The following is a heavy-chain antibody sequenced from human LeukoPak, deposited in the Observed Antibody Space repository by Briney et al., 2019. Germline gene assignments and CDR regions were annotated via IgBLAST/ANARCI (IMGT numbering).Heavy chain of an antibody. CDR3: ASLYYYGSGSYYPFDY. J-gene: IGHJ4*02. CDR2: ISAYNGNT. V-gene: IGHV1-18*01. CDR1: GYTFTSYG. D-gene: IGHD3-10*01. Sequence: ASVKVSCKASGYTFTSYGISWVRQAPGQGLEWMGWISAYNGNTNYAQKLQGRVTMTTDTSTSTAYMELRSLRSEDTAVYYCASLYYYGSGSYYPFDYWGQGTLVTVSS.